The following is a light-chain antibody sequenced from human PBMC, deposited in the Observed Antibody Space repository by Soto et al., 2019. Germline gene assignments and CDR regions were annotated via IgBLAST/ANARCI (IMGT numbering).Light chain of an antibody. CDR1: QSVSSSF. CDR2: GAS. J-gene: IGKJ3*01. Sequence: EMVLTQSPGTLSLAARERATLSCRASQSVSSSFLAWYQQKPGQAPRLLIYGASSRATGIPDRFSGSGSGTDFTLTISRLEPEDFAVYYCQQYGSSPLFTFGPGTKVDIK. V-gene: IGKV3-20*01. CDR3: QQYGSSPLFT.